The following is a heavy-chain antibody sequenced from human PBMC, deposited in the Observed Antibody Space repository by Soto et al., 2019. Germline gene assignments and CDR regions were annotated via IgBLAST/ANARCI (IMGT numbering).Heavy chain of an antibody. CDR3: ASQQVTTGLYYFDY. J-gene: IGHJ4*02. Sequence: SETLSLTCAVSGGSISSNKWWSWVRQPPGKGLEWIAEMYHTGSTNYNPSLKSRVTISVDRSKNQFSLKLSSVTAADTAVYYCASQQVTTGLYYFDYWGQGTLVTVSS. V-gene: IGHV4-4*02. D-gene: IGHD4-17*01. CDR1: GGSISSNKW. CDR2: MYHTGST.